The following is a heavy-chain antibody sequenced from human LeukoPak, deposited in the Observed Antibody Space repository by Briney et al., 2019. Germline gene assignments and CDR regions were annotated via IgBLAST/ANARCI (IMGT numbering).Heavy chain of an antibody. V-gene: IGHV4-61*01. CDR2: IYYSGST. CDR1: GDSISSDIYY. D-gene: IGHD4-11*01. Sequence: PSETLSLTCSVSGDSISSDIYYWSWIRQPPGKGLEWIGYIYYSGSTNYNPSLKSRVTISVDTSKNQFSLKLSSVTAADTAVYYCARGHDYSNYGGNWFDPWGQGTLVTVSS. J-gene: IGHJ5*02. CDR3: ARGHDYSNYGGNWFDP.